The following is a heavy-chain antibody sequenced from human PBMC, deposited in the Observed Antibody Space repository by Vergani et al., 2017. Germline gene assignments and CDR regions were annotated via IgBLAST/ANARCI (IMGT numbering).Heavy chain of an antibody. V-gene: IGHV1-18*04. CDR1: GYTFTSYY. Sequence: VQLVQSGAEVKKPGASVKVSCKASGYTFTSYYMHWVRQAPGQGLEWMGRISDYNGNTNYAQKLQGRVTMTTDTPTSTGYMELRSLRSDDAAVYYCASGYYDSSGYYSFDYWGQGTLVTVSS. J-gene: IGHJ4*02. D-gene: IGHD3-22*01. CDR2: ISDYNGNT. CDR3: ASGYYDSSGYYSFDY.